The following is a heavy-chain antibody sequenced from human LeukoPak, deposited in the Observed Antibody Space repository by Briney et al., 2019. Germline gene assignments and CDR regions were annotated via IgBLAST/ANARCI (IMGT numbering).Heavy chain of an antibody. Sequence: GGSLRLSCVASGFYFSAYSMSWVRQAPGYGPEWVANIKQDGSQEFYLDSVKGRFTISRDNGNNSVYLHMSRLRVEDTAVYYCARDLKGFNLWGQGALVTVSS. CDR2: IKQDGSQE. V-gene: IGHV3-7*04. J-gene: IGHJ5*02. CDR3: ARDLKGFNL. CDR1: GFYFSAYS.